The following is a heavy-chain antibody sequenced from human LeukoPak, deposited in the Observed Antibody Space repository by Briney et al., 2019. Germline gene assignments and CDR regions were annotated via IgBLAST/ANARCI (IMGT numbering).Heavy chain of an antibody. V-gene: IGHV4-34*01. CDR1: GGSFSGYY. CDR3: ARDLRYCSSTSCYKKFYYYYMDV. CDR2: INHSGST. Sequence: SETLSLTCAVYGGSFSGYYWSWLRQPPGKGLKWIGEINHSGSTNYKPSLKSRVTISVDTSNNHFSLKLSSVTAADTAVYYCARDLRYCSSTSCYKKFYYYYMDVWGKGTTVTVSS. D-gene: IGHD2-2*02. J-gene: IGHJ6*03.